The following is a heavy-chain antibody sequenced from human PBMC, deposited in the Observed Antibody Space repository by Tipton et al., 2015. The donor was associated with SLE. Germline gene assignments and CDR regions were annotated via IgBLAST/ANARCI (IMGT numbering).Heavy chain of an antibody. Sequence: TLSLTCAVSGGSVSGYFWSWIRQSPGTGLEWLGEINHGGGTNYNPSLKSRVTILIDTSENKFSLNLKSVTAADTAVCYCARSRETYDLGGVFDFWSQGTLVTVSS. CDR2: INHGGGT. CDR1: GGSVSGYF. D-gene: IGHD3-16*01. CDR3: ARSRETYDLGGVFDF. J-gene: IGHJ4*02. V-gene: IGHV4-34*01.